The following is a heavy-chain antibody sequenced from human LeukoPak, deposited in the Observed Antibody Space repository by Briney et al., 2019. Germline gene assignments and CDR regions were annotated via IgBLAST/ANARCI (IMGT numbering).Heavy chain of an antibody. CDR3: TRGGTTFDY. Sequence: GGSLRLSCAASGFSFRSYWMHWVRLPPAKGLVWVSRIDTDGSSTAYADSVKGRFTISRDNAKNTLYLQMYSLRAEDTAIYYCTRGGTTFDYWGQGTLVTVSS. V-gene: IGHV3-74*01. J-gene: IGHJ4*02. CDR1: GFSFRSYW. D-gene: IGHD1-1*01. CDR2: IDTDGSST.